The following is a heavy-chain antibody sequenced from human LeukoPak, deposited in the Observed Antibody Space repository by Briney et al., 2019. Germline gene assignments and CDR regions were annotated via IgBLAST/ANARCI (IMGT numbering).Heavy chain of an antibody. D-gene: IGHD3-3*01. J-gene: IGHJ6*02. CDR1: GFTFSSYA. CDR3: AKERGDFWSGYYPYYYYYYGMDV. V-gene: IGHV3-23*01. Sequence: GGSLRLSCAASGFTFSSYAMSWVRQAPGKGLEWVSTTSGSGGSTYYADSVKGRFTISRDNSKNTLYLQMNSLRAEDTAVYYCAKERGDFWSGYYPYYYYYYGMDVWGQGTTVTVSS. CDR2: TSGSGGST.